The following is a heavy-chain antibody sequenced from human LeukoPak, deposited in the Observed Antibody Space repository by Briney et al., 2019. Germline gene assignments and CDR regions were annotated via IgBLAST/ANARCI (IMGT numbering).Heavy chain of an antibody. J-gene: IGHJ4*02. CDR1: GASISSHY. CDR2: IYYSGST. V-gene: IGHV4-59*11. Sequence: SETLSLTCTVSGASISSHYWSWIRQPPGKGLEWIGYIYYSGSTNYNPSLKSRVTISVDTSKNQFSLKLSSVTAADTAVYYCARSYTAMVRYFDNWGQGTLVTVSS. CDR3: ARSYTAMVRYFDN. D-gene: IGHD5-18*01.